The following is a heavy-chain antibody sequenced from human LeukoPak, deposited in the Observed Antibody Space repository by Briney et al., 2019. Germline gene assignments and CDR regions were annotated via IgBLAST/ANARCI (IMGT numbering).Heavy chain of an antibody. Sequence: PGGSLRLSCAASGFTFSSYAMSWVRQAPGKGLEWVSAISGSGGSTYYADSVKGRFTISRDNSKNTLYLQMNSLRAEDTAVYYCAKDGPQPDVLRYFDWSIEYYFDYWGQGTLVTVSS. CDR1: GFTFSSYA. J-gene: IGHJ4*02. CDR3: AKDGPQPDVLRYFDWSIEYYFDY. D-gene: IGHD3-9*01. V-gene: IGHV3-23*01. CDR2: ISGSGGST.